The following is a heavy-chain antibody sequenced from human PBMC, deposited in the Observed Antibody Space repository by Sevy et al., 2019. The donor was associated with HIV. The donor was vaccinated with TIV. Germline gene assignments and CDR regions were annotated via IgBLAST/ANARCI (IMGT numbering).Heavy chain of an antibody. D-gene: IGHD2-2*01. Sequence: GGSLRLSCAASGFTFSDYYMSWIRQAPGKGLEWVSYISSSGSTIYYADSVQGRFTISRDNAENSLYLQMNSLRADDTAIYYCARDGGPLLPSARAVELWGQGTLVTVSS. V-gene: IGHV3-11*01. CDR3: ARDGGPLLPSARAVEL. CDR2: ISSSGSTI. J-gene: IGHJ4*02. CDR1: GFTFSDYY.